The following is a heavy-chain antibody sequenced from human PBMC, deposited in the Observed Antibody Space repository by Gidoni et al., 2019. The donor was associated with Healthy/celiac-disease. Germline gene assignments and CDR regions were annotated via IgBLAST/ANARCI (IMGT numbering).Heavy chain of an antibody. Sequence: QVQLVQSGAEVKKPGASVKVSCKASGYTFTSYGISWVRQAPGQGLEWMVWISAYNGNTNYAQKRQGRVTMTTDTSTSTAYMELRSLISDDTAVYYCARDWGENGRLELQNYYYGMDVWGQGTTVTVSS. V-gene: IGHV1-18*01. CDR3: ARDWGENGRLELQNYYYGMDV. CDR1: GYTFTSYG. D-gene: IGHD1-7*01. J-gene: IGHJ6*02. CDR2: ISAYNGNT.